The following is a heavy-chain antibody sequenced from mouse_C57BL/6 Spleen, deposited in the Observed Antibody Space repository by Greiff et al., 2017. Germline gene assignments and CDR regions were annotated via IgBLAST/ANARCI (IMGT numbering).Heavy chain of an antibody. CDR2: INPSNGGT. CDR1: GYTFTSYW. CDR3: AYCNYGSYDMDY. D-gene: IGHD2-1*01. J-gene: IGHJ4*01. Sequence: QVQLQQPGTELVKPGASVKLSCKASGYTFTSYWMHWVKQRPGQGLEWIGNINPSNGGTNYNEKFKSKATLTVDKSSSTAYMQLSSLTSEVSAVXYCAYCNYGSYDMDYWGQGTSVTVSS. V-gene: IGHV1-53*01.